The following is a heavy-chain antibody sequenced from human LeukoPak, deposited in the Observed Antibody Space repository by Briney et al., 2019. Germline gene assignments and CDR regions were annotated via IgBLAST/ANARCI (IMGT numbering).Heavy chain of an antibody. D-gene: IGHD2-15*01. V-gene: IGHV3-20*04. J-gene: IGHJ6*03. Sequence: GGSLRLSCAASGFTFDDYGMSWVRQAPGKGLEWVSGINWNGGSTGYADSVKGRFTISRDNAKNSLYLQMNSLRAEDTALYYCARAVVVAATPMYYYYMDVWGKGTTVTVSS. CDR1: GFTFDDYG. CDR2: INWNGGST. CDR3: ARAVVVAATPMYYYYMDV.